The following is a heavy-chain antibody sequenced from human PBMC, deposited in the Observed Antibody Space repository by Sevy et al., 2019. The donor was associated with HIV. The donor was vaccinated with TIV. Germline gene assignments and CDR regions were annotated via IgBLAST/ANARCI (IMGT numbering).Heavy chain of an antibody. Sequence: ASVKVSCKASGGTFSSYAISWVRQAPGQGLEWMGGIIPIFGTANYAQKFQGRVTITADESTSTAYMELSSLRSEDTAVYYCASLVDIVVVPAARGTRRAFDIWGQGTMVTVSS. J-gene: IGHJ3*02. CDR2: IIPIFGTA. CDR3: ASLVDIVVVPAARGTRRAFDI. V-gene: IGHV1-69*13. CDR1: GGTFSSYA. D-gene: IGHD2-2*01.